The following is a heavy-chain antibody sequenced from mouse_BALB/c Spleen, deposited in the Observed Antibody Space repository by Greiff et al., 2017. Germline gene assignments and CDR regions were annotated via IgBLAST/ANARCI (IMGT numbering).Heavy chain of an antibody. J-gene: IGHJ3*01. D-gene: IGHD1-1*01. Sequence: EVKLVESGPGLVKPSQSLSLTCTVTGYSITSDYAWNWIRQFPGNKLEWMGYISYSGSTSYNPSLKSRISITRDTSKNQFFLQLNSVTTEDTATYYCARRGYGSSPWFAYWGQGTLVTVSA. V-gene: IGHV3-2*02. CDR1: GYSITSDYA. CDR2: ISYSGST. CDR3: ARRGYGSSPWFAY.